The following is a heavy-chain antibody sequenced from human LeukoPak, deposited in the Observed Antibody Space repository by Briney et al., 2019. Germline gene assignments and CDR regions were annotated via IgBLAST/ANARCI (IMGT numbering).Heavy chain of an antibody. D-gene: IGHD6-19*01. J-gene: IGHJ4*02. CDR3: ARGSGSGWPPPRDY. CDR1: GGTLSSYA. CDR2: ISPVLGTT. Sequence: GASVKVSCKGSGGTLSSYALSWVRQTPGLGLEWMGRISPVLGTTTYAQKFQGRVTITADESTSTAYMELSSLRSEDTAVYYCARGSGSGWPPPRDYWGQGTLVTVSS. V-gene: IGHV1-69*11.